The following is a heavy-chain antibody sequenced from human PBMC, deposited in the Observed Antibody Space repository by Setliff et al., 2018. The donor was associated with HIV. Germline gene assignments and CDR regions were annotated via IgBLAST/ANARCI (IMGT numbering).Heavy chain of an antibody. V-gene: IGHV1-18*01. J-gene: IGHJ4*02. CDR3: ARDYRIAAAGGPPGY. Sequence: ASVKVSCKASGYTFTSYGTSWVRQAPGQGLEWMGWISAYNGNTNYAQKLQGRVTMTTDTSTSTAYMELRSLRSDDTAVYYCARDYRIAAAGGPPGYWGQGTLVTVSS. D-gene: IGHD6-13*01. CDR1: GYTFTSYG. CDR2: ISAYNGNT.